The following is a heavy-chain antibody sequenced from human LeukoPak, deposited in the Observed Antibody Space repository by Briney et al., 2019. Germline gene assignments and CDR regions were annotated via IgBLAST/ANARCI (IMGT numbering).Heavy chain of an antibody. Sequence: SQTLSLTCVVSVDSVSSKNGAWNWIRQSPSRGLKWLGRTYYRSKWYNDYAESMEGRMTISQDTSKNQYSLHLNSVTPDDTAVYYCARDFGTTGWHTFDYWGQGTLVTVSS. J-gene: IGHJ4*02. CDR2: TYYRSKWYN. CDR1: VDSVSSKNGA. D-gene: IGHD6-19*01. CDR3: ARDFGTTGWHTFDY. V-gene: IGHV6-1*01.